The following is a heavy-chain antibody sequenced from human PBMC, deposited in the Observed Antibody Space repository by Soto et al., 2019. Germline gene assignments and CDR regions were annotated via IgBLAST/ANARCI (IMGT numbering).Heavy chain of an antibody. J-gene: IGHJ3*02. D-gene: IGHD4-17*01. V-gene: IGHV4-30-2*01. CDR2: IYHSGST. CDR3: ARRYGSAFDI. Sequence: PSETLSLTCTVSGGSVSSGSYYWSWIRQPPGKGLEWIGYIYHSGSTYYNPSLKSRVTISVDRSKNQFSLKLSSVTAADTAVYYCARRYGSAFDIWGHGTMVTVSS. CDR1: GGSVSSGSYY.